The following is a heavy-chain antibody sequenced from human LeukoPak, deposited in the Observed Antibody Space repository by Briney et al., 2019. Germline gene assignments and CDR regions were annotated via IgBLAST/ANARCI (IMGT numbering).Heavy chain of an antibody. Sequence: SETLSLTCTVSGGSISSYYWSWTRQPAGKGLEWIGRIYTSGSTNYNPSLKSRVTMSVDTSKNQFSLKLSSVTAADTAVYYCARYAPSGYYDNWFDPWGQGTLVTVSS. V-gene: IGHV4-4*07. J-gene: IGHJ5*02. CDR2: IYTSGST. CDR1: GGSISSYY. D-gene: IGHD3-22*01. CDR3: ARYAPSGYYDNWFDP.